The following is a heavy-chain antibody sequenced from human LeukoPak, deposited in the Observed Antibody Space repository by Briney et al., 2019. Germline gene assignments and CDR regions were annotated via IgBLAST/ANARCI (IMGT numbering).Heavy chain of an antibody. CDR3: AREGAYCGGDCYSDY. J-gene: IGHJ4*02. V-gene: IGHV1-69*13. CDR1: GGTFSSYA. CDR2: IIPIFGTA. D-gene: IGHD2-21*02. Sequence: ASVKVSCKASGGTFSSYAISWVRQAPGQGLEWMGGIIPIFGTANYAQKFQGRVTITADESTSTAYMELSSLRSEDTAVYYCAREGAYCGGDCYSDYWGQGTLVTVSS.